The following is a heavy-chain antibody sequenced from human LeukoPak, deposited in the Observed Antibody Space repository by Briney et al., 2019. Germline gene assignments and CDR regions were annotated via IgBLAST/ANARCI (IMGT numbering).Heavy chain of an antibody. CDR3: ACKILTGYYVSDY. CDR1: GGSISSSSYY. D-gene: IGHD3-9*01. CDR2: IYYNGST. J-gene: IGHJ4*02. V-gene: IGHV4-39*07. Sequence: SETLSLTCTVSGGSISSSSYYWGWIRQPPGKGLDWIGTIYYNGSTYYNPSLKTRVTISVDTSKNQFSLKLSSVTAADTAVYYCACKILTGYYVSDYWGQGTLVTVSS.